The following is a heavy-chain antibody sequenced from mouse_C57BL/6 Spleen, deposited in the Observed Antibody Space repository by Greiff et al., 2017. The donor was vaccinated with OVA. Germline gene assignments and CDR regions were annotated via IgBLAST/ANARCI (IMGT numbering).Heavy chain of an antibody. Sequence: VKLQESGAELARPGASVKLSCKASGYTFTSYGISWVKQRTGQGLEWIGEIYPRSGNTYYNEKFKGKATLTADKSSSTAYMELRSLTSEDSAVYFCARRYYDYDGAGYFDYWGQGTTLTVSS. CDR3: ARRYYDYDGAGYFDY. CDR1: GYTFTSYG. CDR2: IYPRSGNT. J-gene: IGHJ2*01. D-gene: IGHD2-4*01. V-gene: IGHV1-81*01.